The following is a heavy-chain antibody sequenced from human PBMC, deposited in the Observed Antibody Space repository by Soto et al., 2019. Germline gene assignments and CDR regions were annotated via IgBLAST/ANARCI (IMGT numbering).Heavy chain of an antibody. V-gene: IGHV3-30*03. CDR3: ETGVPIYSEGPDH. D-gene: IGHD4-4*01. CDR1: GLTYSNYG. Sequence: QVQLVESGGGVVQPGRSLRLSCAASGLTYSNYGMHWVRQAPGKGLEWVAIISTDERDKYYVDSVKGRFTISRDNSENTLYLQMNSLREEDTAVYYCETGVPIYSEGPDHWGQGTLVTVSS. CDR2: ISTDERDK. J-gene: IGHJ4*02.